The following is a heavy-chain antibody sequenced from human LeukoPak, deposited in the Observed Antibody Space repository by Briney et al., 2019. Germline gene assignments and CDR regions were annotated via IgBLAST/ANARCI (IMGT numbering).Heavy chain of an antibody. D-gene: IGHD1-26*01. CDR1: GVSFSSYY. J-gene: IGHJ6*02. CDR2: INHSGST. Sequence: KPSETLSLTCAVYGVSFSSYYWSWIRQPPGKGLEWIGEINHSGSTNYNPSLKSRVTISVDTSKNQFSLKLSSVTAADTAVYYCARGDVGATLDFYYFDMDVWGRGTTVTVSS. CDR3: ARGDVGATLDFYYFDMDV. V-gene: IGHV4-34*01.